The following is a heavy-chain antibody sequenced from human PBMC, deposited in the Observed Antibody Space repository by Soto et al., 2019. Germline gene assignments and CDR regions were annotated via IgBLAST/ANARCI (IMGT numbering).Heavy chain of an antibody. V-gene: IGHV1-3*01. CDR3: ARDWARAEDV. J-gene: IGHJ6*02. Sequence: ASVKVSCKASGYTFTGYPIHWVRQAPGQGLEWMGWINAGNGNTKYSQKFQGRVTITRDTSASTAYMELSSLRSEDTAIYYCARDWARAEDVWGQGTTVTRLL. D-gene: IGHD7-27*01. CDR2: INAGNGNT. CDR1: GYTFTGYP.